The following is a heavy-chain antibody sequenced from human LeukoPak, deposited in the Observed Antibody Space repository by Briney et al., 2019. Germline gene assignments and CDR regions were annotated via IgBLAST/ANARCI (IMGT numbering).Heavy chain of an antibody. Sequence: VASVKVSCKASGYSFTTYGISWVRQAPGQGLEWMGWISAYNGNTNYAQKLQGRVTTTTDTSTSTAYMELRSLRYDDTAVYYCARDMIAARPNWFDPWGQGTLVTVSS. CDR3: ARDMIAARPNWFDP. CDR2: ISAYNGNT. V-gene: IGHV1-18*01. J-gene: IGHJ5*02. D-gene: IGHD6-6*01. CDR1: GYSFTTYG.